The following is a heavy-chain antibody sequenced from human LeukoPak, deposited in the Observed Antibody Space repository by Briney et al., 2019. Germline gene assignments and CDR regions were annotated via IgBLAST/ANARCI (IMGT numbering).Heavy chain of an antibody. V-gene: IGHV3-43*02. CDR2: ISGDGGNT. Sequence: PGGSLRLSCAVSGFTSDDYAMDWVRQAPRKGLEWVSLISGDGGNTYYADSVKGRFTISRDNSKNSLYLQMNSLRTEDTALYYCAKPWTGYSSSWYFYYFDYWGQGTLVTVSS. CDR3: AKPWTGYSSSWYFYYFDY. J-gene: IGHJ4*02. CDR1: GFTSDDYA. D-gene: IGHD6-13*01.